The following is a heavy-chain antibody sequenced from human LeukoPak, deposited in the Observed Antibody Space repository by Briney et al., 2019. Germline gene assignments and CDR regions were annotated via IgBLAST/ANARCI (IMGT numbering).Heavy chain of an antibody. CDR1: GGSFSGYY. D-gene: IGHD3-10*01. V-gene: IGHV4-34*01. Sequence: SETLSLTCAVYGGSFSGYYWSWIRQPPGKGLEWIGEINHSGSTNYNPSLKSRVTISVDTSKNQFSLKLSSVTAADTAVYYRARNYGSGSYYLRYYGMDVWGQGTTVTVSS. J-gene: IGHJ6*02. CDR3: ARNYGSGSYYLRYYGMDV. CDR2: INHSGST.